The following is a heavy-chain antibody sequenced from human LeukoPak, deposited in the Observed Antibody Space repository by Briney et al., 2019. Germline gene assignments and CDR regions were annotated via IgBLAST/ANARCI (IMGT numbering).Heavy chain of an antibody. J-gene: IGHJ4*02. D-gene: IGHD3-9*01. V-gene: IGHV1-46*01. CDR2: INPSDGST. CDR1: GYTFTRYY. Sequence: ASVKVSCKASGYTFTRYYMHWVRQAPGQGLEWVGIINPSDGSTANAQKFQGRVIMTRDMSTTTVYMELSSLRSEDTAVYYCARDYDILTGPFDYWGQGTLVTVSS. CDR3: ARDYDILTGPFDY.